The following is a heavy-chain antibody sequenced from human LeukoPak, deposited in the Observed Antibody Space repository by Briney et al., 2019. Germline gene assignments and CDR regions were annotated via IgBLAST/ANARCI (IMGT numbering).Heavy chain of an antibody. V-gene: IGHV3-30*04. Sequence: SGGSLRLSCVASGFTFSPYAMYWLRQAPGKDLSSVAAISYDGSNKYYADSVKGRFTISRDNSKNTLYLQMNSLRAEDTAVYYCERSAPYYYDSRGLTPFDYWGQATLVTVSS. J-gene: IGHJ4*02. CDR2: ISYDGSNK. CDR1: GFTFSPYA. D-gene: IGHD3-22*01. CDR3: ERSAPYYYDSRGLTPFDY.